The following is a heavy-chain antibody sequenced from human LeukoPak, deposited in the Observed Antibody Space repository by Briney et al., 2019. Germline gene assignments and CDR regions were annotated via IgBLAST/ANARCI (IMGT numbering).Heavy chain of an antibody. J-gene: IGHJ5*02. CDR3: ARSGGYCSSTSCYDWFDP. CDR2: IYYSGST. Sequence: SETLSLTCTVSGGSISSYYWSWIRQPPGKGLEWIGYIYYSGSTNYNPSLKSRVTISVDTSKNQFSLKLSSVTAADTAVYYCARSGGYCSSTSCYDWFDPWGQGTLATVSS. CDR1: GGSISSYY. V-gene: IGHV4-59*01. D-gene: IGHD2-2*01.